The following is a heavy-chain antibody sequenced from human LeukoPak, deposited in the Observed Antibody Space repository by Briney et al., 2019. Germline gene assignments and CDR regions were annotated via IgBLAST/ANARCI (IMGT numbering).Heavy chain of an antibody. CDR3: AREAPYYYGSGSGYWFDP. CDR2: IYYSGST. V-gene: IGHV4-59*01. CDR1: GGSISSYY. J-gene: IGHJ5*02. D-gene: IGHD3-10*01. Sequence: SETLSLTCTVSGGSISSYYWSWSRQPPGKGLEWSGYIYYSGSTNYNPSLKSRVTISVDTSKNQFSLKLSSVTAADTAVYYCAREAPYYYGSGSGYWFDPWGQGTLVTVSS.